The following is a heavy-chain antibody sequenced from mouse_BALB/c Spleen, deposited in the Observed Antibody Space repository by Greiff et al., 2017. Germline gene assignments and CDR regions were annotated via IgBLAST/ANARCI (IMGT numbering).Heavy chain of an antibody. CDR2: IDPANGNT. CDR3: ARDDYDVAMDY. V-gene: IGHV14-3*02. Sequence: EVQGVESGAELVKPGASVKLSCTASGFNIKDTYMHWVKQRPEQGLEWIGRIDPANGNTKYDPKFQGKATITADTSSNTAYLQLSSLTSEDTAVYYCARDDYDVAMDYWGQGTSVTVSS. CDR1: GFNIKDTY. J-gene: IGHJ4*01. D-gene: IGHD2-4*01.